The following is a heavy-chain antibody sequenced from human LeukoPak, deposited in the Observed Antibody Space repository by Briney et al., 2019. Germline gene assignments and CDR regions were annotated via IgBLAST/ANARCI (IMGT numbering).Heavy chain of an antibody. CDR2: IYPGDSDT. CDR1: GYSFTSYW. Sequence: GESLKVSCKGSGYSFTSYWIGWVRQMPGKSLEWMGIIYPGDSDTRYSPSFQGQVTISADKSISTAYLQWSSLKASDTAMYYCASTLVATSPAFDYWGQGTLVTVSS. CDR3: ASTLVATSPAFDY. D-gene: IGHD5-12*01. J-gene: IGHJ4*02. V-gene: IGHV5-51*01.